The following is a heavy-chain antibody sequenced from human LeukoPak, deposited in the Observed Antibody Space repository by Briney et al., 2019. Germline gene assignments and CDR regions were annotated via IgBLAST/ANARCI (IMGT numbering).Heavy chain of an antibody. CDR3: ARGGTEGFWSGYYVPRQTNWFDP. CDR1: GYTFTGYY. Sequence: ASVKVSCKASGYTFTGYYMHWVRQAPGQGLEWMGWINPNSGNTGYAQKFQGRVTITRNTSISTAYMELSSLRSEDTAVYYCARGGTEGFWSGYYVPRQTNWFDPWGQGTLVTVSS. V-gene: IGHV1-8*03. J-gene: IGHJ5*02. CDR2: INPNSGNT. D-gene: IGHD3-3*01.